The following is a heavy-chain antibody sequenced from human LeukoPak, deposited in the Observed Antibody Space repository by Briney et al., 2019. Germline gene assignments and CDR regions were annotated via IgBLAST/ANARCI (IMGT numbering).Heavy chain of an antibody. Sequence: PSDTLSLTCTVSGDSVSGYYGSWIRQPPGKGLEWIGYFYTSANTNYNPSLKSRVTTSVDTSKNQFSLKLTSVTAADTAVYYCARGLRDEERHYGYYYMDVWGKGTTVTVSS. CDR2: FYTSANT. CDR3: ARGLRDEERHYGYYYMDV. J-gene: IGHJ6*03. D-gene: IGHD3-22*01. V-gene: IGHV4-4*09. CDR1: GDSVSGYY.